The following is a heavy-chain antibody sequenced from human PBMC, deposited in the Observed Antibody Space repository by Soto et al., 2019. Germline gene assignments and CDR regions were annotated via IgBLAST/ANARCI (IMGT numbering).Heavy chain of an antibody. V-gene: IGHV3-23*01. CDR3: AKDHQRRVESSSGNFDY. Sequence: GGSLRLSCAASGFTFSSYAMSWVRQAPGKGLEWVSAISGSGGSTYYADSVKGRFTISGDNSKNTLYLQMNSLRAEDTAVYYCAKDHQRRVESSSGNFDYWGQGTLVTVSS. CDR2: ISGSGGST. J-gene: IGHJ4*02. CDR1: GFTFSSYA. D-gene: IGHD6-6*01.